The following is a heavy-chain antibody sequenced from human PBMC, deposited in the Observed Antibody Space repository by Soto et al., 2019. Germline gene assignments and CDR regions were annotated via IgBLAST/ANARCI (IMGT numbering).Heavy chain of an antibody. CDR1: GYTFTGYY. CDR3: ARHSGYDYVFDY. V-gene: IGHV1-2*02. J-gene: IGHJ4*02. Sequence: QVQLVQSGAEVKKPGASVKVSCKASGYTFTGYYIHWARQAPGQGLEWMGWINPNNGDTNYAQKFQGRVSMTRDTSTSTAYMELSSLRFDDTAVYYCARHSGYDYVFDYWGQGTLVTVSS. D-gene: IGHD5-12*01. CDR2: INPNNGDT.